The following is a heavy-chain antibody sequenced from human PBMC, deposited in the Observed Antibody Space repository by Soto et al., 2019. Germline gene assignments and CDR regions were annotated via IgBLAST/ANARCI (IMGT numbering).Heavy chain of an antibody. CDR2: ISATGRT. Sequence: QVQLQESGPGLVEPSETLSLTCTVSGDSITSYYWSWIRQSAGKGLEWIGRISATGRTSYISSLKSRITLSIDTSRKQFSLNLKFVNAADTAVYFCLRDQSGAADIWGQGTMVTVS. CDR3: LRDQSGAADI. V-gene: IGHV4-4*07. J-gene: IGHJ3*02. CDR1: GDSITSYY. D-gene: IGHD7-27*01.